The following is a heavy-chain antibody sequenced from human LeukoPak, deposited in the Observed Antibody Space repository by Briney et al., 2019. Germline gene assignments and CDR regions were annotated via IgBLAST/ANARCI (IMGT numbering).Heavy chain of an antibody. CDR3: ARDPHYCGTTTCYRYSAY. Sequence: ASVKVSCKASGYTFTGYYMHWVRQAPGQGLEWMGWINPNSGGTNYAQKFQDRVTMTRDTSISTAYMELSRLRSDDTAVYYCARDPHYCGTTTCYRYSAYWGQGTLVTVSS. V-gene: IGHV1-2*02. D-gene: IGHD2-2*01. CDR2: INPNSGGT. J-gene: IGHJ4*02. CDR1: GYTFTGYY.